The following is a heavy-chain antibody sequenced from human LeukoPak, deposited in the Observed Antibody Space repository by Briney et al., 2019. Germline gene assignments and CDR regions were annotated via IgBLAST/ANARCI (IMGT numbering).Heavy chain of an antibody. V-gene: IGHV3-7*01. Sequence: GGSLRLSCAASGFTFSSYWMNWVRQAPGKGLEWVANINQDGSEKYYVDSVKGRSTISRDNGKNSLYLQLNSLRAEDTAVYYCARDGRGEYFDYWGQGTLVTVSS. CDR2: INQDGSEK. CDR1: GFTFSSYW. J-gene: IGHJ4*02. CDR3: ARDGRGEYFDY. D-gene: IGHD3-10*01.